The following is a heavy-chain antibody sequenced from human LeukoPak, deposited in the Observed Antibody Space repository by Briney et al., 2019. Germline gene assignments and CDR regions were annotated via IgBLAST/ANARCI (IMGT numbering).Heavy chain of an antibody. CDR2: INHSGST. CDR3: ARVGFRTMVRGVMNY. Sequence: RSSETLSLTCAVYGGSFSGYYWSWIRQPPGKGLEWIGEINHSGSTNYNPSLKSRVTISVDTSKNQFSLKLSSVTAADTAVYYCARVGFRTMVRGVMNYWGQGTLVTVSS. V-gene: IGHV4-34*01. CDR1: GGSFSGYY. J-gene: IGHJ4*02. D-gene: IGHD3-10*01.